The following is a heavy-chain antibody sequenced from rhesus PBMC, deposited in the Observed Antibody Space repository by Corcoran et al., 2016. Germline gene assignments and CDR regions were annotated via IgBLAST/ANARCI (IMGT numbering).Heavy chain of an antibody. CDR2: IYGSSGST. J-gene: IGHJ4*01. D-gene: IGHD6-25*01. CDR1: GGSISGGYD. Sequence: QVQLQESGPGLVKPSETLSLTCAVSGGSISGGYDWSWLRHPPGKGLVWSGYIYGSSGSTNYNPSLKNRVTISKDAAKNEVSLKLSSVTAADTAVYYCARDIAAALFDYWGQGVLVTVSS. CDR3: ARDIAAALFDY. V-gene: IGHV4-76*01.